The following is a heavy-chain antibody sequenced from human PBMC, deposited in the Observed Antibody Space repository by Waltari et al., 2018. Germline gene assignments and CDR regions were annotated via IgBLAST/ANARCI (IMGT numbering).Heavy chain of an antibody. J-gene: IGHJ6*02. V-gene: IGHV1-46*01. CDR3: ARRIAVAGSAGDYYGMDV. CDR1: GYTFTSYY. D-gene: IGHD6-19*01. Sequence: QVQLVQSGAEVKKPGASVQVSCKASGYTFTSYYMHWVRQAPGQGLEWMGIINPSGGSTSYAQKFQGRVTMTRDTSTSTVYMKLSSLRSEDTAVYYCARRIAVAGSAGDYYGMDVWGQGTTVTVSS. CDR2: INPSGGST.